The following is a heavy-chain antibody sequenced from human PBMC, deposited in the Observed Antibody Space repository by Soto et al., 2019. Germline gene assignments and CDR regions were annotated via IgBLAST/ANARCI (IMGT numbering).Heavy chain of an antibody. D-gene: IGHD5-12*01. CDR1: GGSVSSGSFY. CDR3: AASAPPATNYYYAMDV. CDR2: FYDSGST. J-gene: IGHJ6*02. V-gene: IGHV4-61*01. Sequence: SETLSLTCTVSGGSVSSGSFYWSWIRRPPGKGLEWIRYFYDSGSTNYNPSLRSRVTMSVDTSKNQFSLKLSSVTAADTAVYSCAASAPPATNYYYAMDVWGQGTTVTVSS.